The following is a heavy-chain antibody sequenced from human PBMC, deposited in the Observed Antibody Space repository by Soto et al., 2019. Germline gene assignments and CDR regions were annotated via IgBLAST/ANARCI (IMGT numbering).Heavy chain of an antibody. Sequence: PSETLSLTCAVSGGSISSGDYSWSWIRQPPGKGLEWIGYIYHSGSTYYNPSLKSRVTISVDNSKNTLYLQMNSLRAEDTAVYYCARDPRDFGVVTYGSQFDPWGQGTLVTVSS. CDR2: IYHSGST. V-gene: IGHV4-30-2*01. CDR3: ARDPRDFGVVTYGSQFDP. D-gene: IGHD3-3*01. CDR1: GGSISSGDYS. J-gene: IGHJ5*02.